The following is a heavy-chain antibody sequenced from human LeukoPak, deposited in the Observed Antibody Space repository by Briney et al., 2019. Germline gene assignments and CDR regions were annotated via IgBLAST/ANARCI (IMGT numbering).Heavy chain of an antibody. V-gene: IGHV1-2*02. D-gene: IGHD3-22*01. CDR3: ARIVVGTSLGFDP. CDR1: GYTFTDYY. Sequence: PAASVKVSCKASGYTFTDYYIHWVRQAPGQGLEWMGWINPNSGVANSAQKFQGRVTMTRDTSITTAYMELSRLISDDTAVYYCARIVVGTSLGFDPWGQGTLVIVSS. J-gene: IGHJ5*02. CDR2: INPNSGVA.